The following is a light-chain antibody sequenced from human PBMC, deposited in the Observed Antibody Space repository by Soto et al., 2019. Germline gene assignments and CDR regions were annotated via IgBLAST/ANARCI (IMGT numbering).Light chain of an antibody. J-gene: IGKJ1*01. CDR3: QYYGSPSWT. Sequence: EIVMTQSPATLSVSPGERATLSCRASQSVSSNLAWYQQKPGQAPRLLIYGASTRATGIPARFSGSGSGTEFTLTISSLQSEDFAVYYCQYYGSPSWTFGQGTKVDIK. V-gene: IGKV3-15*01. CDR1: QSVSSN. CDR2: GAS.